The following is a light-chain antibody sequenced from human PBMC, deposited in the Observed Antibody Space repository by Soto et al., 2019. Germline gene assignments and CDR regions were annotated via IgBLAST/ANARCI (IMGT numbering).Light chain of an antibody. CDR2: DTS. Sequence: EIVMTQSPATLSLSPGDRATLSCRASQSVSSNLVWYQQKPGQAPRLLIYDTSTRASDVPARFSGSGRGSGTDFTLTISSLQPEDFAVYYCQQDYNLPITFGQGTRLEIK. CDR3: QQDYNLPIT. CDR1: QSVSSN. J-gene: IGKJ5*01. V-gene: IGKV3-15*01.